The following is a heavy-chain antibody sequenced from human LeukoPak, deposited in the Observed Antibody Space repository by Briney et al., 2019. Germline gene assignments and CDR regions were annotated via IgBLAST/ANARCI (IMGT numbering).Heavy chain of an antibody. CDR2: ISAYNGNT. CDR3: ARSRDFDWLGLFDY. J-gene: IGHJ4*02. CDR1: GYTFTSYG. V-gene: IGHV1-18*01. Sequence: GASVKVSCKASGYTFTSYGISWVRQAPGQGLEWMGWISAYNGNTSYAQKLQGRVTMTTDTSTSTAYMELRSLRSDDTAVYYCARSRDFDWLGLFDYWGQGTLVTVSS. D-gene: IGHD3-9*01.